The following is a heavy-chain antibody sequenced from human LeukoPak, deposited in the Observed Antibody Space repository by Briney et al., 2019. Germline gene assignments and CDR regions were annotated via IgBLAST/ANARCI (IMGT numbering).Heavy chain of an antibody. Sequence: ASVKVSCKVSGYTLTELSMHWVRQAPGKGLEWTGGFDPEDGETIYAQKFQGRVTMTEDTSTDTAYMELSSLRSEDTAVYYCATASRGLLWLRREYYYYGMDVWGQGTTVTASS. CDR3: ATASRGLLWLRREYYYYGMDV. J-gene: IGHJ6*02. D-gene: IGHD5-12*01. CDR1: GYTLTELS. V-gene: IGHV1-24*01. CDR2: FDPEDGET.